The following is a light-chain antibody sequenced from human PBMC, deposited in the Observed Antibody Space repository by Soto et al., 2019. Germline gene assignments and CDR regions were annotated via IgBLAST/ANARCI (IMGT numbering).Light chain of an antibody. CDR1: QDISTH. V-gene: IGKV1-9*01. Sequence: IQLTQSPSSLSASVGDRVTISCRASQDISTHLAWLAQKPGRAPQLLIYAASTLHSGVPSRFSGSGSGTDFTLTISSLQPEDFATYYCQHLNTYPITFGPGTRLDMK. J-gene: IGKJ5*01. CDR3: QHLNTYPIT. CDR2: AAS.